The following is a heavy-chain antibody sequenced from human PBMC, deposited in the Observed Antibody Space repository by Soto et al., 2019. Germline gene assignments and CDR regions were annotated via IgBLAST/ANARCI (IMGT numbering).Heavy chain of an antibody. J-gene: IGHJ4*02. V-gene: IGHV4-31*02. CDR3: ARDFRGYDGEDY. D-gene: IGHD5-12*01. CDR1: GGSISSGGYY. CDR2: IYHSGST. Sequence: SETLSLTCSVSGGSISSGGYYWSWIRQRPGKGLEWIGYIYHSGSTYYNPSLKSRVTISVDTSKNQFSLRLSSVTAADTAVYCCARDFRGYDGEDYWGQGTLVTVSS.